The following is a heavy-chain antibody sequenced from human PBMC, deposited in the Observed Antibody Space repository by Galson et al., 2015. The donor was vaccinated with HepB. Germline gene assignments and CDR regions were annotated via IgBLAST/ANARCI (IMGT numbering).Heavy chain of an antibody. D-gene: IGHD3-16*02. J-gene: IGHJ4*02. CDR2: ISSSSSTI. CDR1: GFTFSSYS. CDR3: ARDLYDYIWGSYRQGDYFDY. Sequence: SLRLSCAASGFTFSSYSMNWVRQAPGKGLEWVSYISSSSSTIYYADSVKGRFTISRDNAKNSLYLQMNSLRAEDTAVYYCARDLYDYIWGSYRQGDYFDYWGQGTLVTVSS. V-gene: IGHV3-48*01.